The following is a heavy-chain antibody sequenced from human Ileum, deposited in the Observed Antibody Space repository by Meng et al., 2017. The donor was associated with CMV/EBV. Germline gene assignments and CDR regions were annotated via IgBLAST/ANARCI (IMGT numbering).Heavy chain of an antibody. CDR1: GFTFSNHW. Sequence: GESLKISCTASGFTFSNHWMTWVRQGPGKGLEWVANINEDGSDIYYADSVKGRFTICRDNAKNSLNLQMNTLRAEDTAIYYCARDMGIYTNYVYYWGQGALVTVSS. J-gene: IGHJ4*02. D-gene: IGHD3-16*01. CDR3: ARDMGIYTNYVYY. V-gene: IGHV3-7*01. CDR2: INEDGSDI.